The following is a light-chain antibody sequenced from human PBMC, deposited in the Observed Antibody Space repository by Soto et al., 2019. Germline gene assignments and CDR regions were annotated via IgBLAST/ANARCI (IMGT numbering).Light chain of an antibody. CDR1: QAFGNS. Sequence: DIQMTQSPSSVSASVGDRVIITCRASQAFGNSLAWYQQKRGKAPKLLIYGISPLQGGVPSRFSGSESGADFTLTISSVQPEDSATYYCQQAATFPLTFGGGTDVEI. CDR3: QQAATFPLT. CDR2: GIS. V-gene: IGKV1-12*01. J-gene: IGKJ4*01.